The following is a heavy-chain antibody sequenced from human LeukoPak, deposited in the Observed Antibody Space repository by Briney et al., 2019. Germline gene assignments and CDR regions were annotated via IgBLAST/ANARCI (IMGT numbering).Heavy chain of an antibody. D-gene: IGHD3-9*01. Sequence: GASVKVSCKASGYTFTSYYMHWVRQAPGQGLEWMGIINPSGGSTSYAQKFQGRVTMTRDTSTSTVYMELGSLRSEDTAVYYCARDRGYFDSENWFDPWGQGTLVTVSS. CDR3: ARDRGYFDSENWFDP. CDR2: INPSGGST. J-gene: IGHJ5*02. CDR1: GYTFTSYY. V-gene: IGHV1-46*01.